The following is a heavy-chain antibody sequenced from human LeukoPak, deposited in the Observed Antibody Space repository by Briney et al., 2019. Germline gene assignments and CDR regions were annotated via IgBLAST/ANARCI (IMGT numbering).Heavy chain of an antibody. J-gene: IGHJ4*02. CDR1: GYTFTGYY. CDR2: TNPNSGGT. CDR3: ARDRRSNSGWSVGGPDY. D-gene: IGHD6-19*01. V-gene: IGHV1-2*02. Sequence: ASVKVSCKASGYTFTGYYVHWVRQAPGQGLEWMGWTNPNSGGTNYAQKFQGSVTMTRDTSISTAYMELRRLYSDDTAVYYCARDRRSNSGWSVGGPDYWGQGTLVTVSS.